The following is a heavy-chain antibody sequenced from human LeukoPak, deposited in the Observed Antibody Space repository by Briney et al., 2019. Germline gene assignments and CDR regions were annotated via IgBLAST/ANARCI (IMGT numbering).Heavy chain of an antibody. CDR3: ASISSKYSYGFNY. CDR2: IKQDGSEK. Sequence: PGGSLRLSCAASGFTFSSYWMSWVRQAPGKGLEWVANIKQDGSEKYYVDSVKGRFTISRDNAKNSLYLQMNSLRAEDTAVYYCASISSKYSYGFNYWGQGTLVTVSS. CDR1: GFTFSSYW. V-gene: IGHV3-7*01. J-gene: IGHJ4*02. D-gene: IGHD5-18*01.